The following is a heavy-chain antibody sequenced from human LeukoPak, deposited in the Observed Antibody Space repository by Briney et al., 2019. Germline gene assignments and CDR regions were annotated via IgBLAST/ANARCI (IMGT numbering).Heavy chain of an antibody. CDR1: GYTFSPYA. V-gene: IGHV3-23*01. CDR2: ISGDNPGT. D-gene: IGHD2-15*01. J-gene: IGHJ4*02. CDR3: ATASVGQCSGAFCYHFDS. Sequence: GGSLRLSCEASGYTFSPYAMSWVRQTPGKGLEWVAAISGDNPGTYHASSVRGRFTISRDNSKNTVHLQMNGLRAEDSALYYCATASVGQCSGAFCYHFDSWGQGTLVTVSS.